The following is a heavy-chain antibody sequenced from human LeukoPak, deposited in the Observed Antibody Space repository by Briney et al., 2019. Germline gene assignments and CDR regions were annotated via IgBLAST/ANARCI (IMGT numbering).Heavy chain of an antibody. CDR3: AREETNGDFDY. J-gene: IGHJ4*02. V-gene: IGHV3-48*03. CDR2: ISSSGSTV. Sequence: GGSLRLSCAASGFTFSIYEMNWVRQAPGKGLEWVSYISSSGSTVYYADSVKGRFTISRDNAKNSLYLQMNSLRAEDTAVYYCAREETNGDFDYWGQGTLVTVSS. CDR1: GFTFSIYE. D-gene: IGHD4-17*01.